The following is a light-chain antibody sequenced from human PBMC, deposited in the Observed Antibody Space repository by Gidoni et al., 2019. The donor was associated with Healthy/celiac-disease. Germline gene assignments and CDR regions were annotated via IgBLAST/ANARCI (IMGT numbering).Light chain of an antibody. Sequence: QSALPQPASVSASPGQSTTISCTGTSSDVGGYNYVSWYQQHPGKAPKLMIYDVSNRPSGVSNRFSGSKSGNTASLTISGLQAEDEADYYCSSYTSSSTWVFGGGTKLTVL. J-gene: IGLJ3*02. V-gene: IGLV2-14*03. CDR3: SSYTSSSTWV. CDR2: DVS. CDR1: SSDVGGYNY.